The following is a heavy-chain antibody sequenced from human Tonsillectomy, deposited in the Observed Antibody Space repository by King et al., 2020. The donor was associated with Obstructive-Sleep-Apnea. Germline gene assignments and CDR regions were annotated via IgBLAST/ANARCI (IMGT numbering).Heavy chain of an antibody. J-gene: IGHJ4*02. Sequence: VQLVESGGGLVKPGGSLRLSCVASGFSFSSYDMHWVRQAPGKGLEWVSFISSGSGSIYYADAVKGRFTVSRDNAKNSLSLQMNSLRVEDTAVYYCARVMRRFGCSQENYFDNWGQGTLVSVSS. CDR3: ARVMRRFGCSQENYFDN. V-gene: IGHV3-21*01. D-gene: IGHD3-16*01. CDR1: GFSFSSYD. CDR2: ISSGSGSI.